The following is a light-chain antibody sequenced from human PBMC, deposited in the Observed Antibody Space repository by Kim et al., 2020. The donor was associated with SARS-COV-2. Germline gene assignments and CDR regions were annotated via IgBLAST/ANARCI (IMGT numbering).Light chain of an antibody. CDR1: QDISSW. Sequence: DIQMTQSPTSVSASVGDRVTITCRASQDISSWLAWYQQKPGKSPKLLIYSASSLQSGVPSRFSGSGSGTDFTLTISNLQPEDLATYYCQQADTFPHTFGGGTKVDIK. CDR2: SAS. V-gene: IGKV1-12*01. CDR3: QQADTFPHT. J-gene: IGKJ4*01.